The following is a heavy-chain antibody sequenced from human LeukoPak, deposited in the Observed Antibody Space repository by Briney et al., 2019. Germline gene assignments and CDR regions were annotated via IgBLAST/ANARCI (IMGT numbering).Heavy chain of an antibody. CDR1: GFTFDDYA. CDR3: AKDMGWNWNDERGFDY. CDR2: ISWNSGSI. J-gene: IGHJ4*02. Sequence: GGSLRLSCAASGFTFDDYAMHWVRQAPGKGLEWVSGISWNSGSIGYADSVKGRFTISRDNAKSSLYLQMNSLRAEDTALYYCAKDMGWNWNDERGFDYWGQGTLVTVSS. D-gene: IGHD1-1*01. V-gene: IGHV3-9*01.